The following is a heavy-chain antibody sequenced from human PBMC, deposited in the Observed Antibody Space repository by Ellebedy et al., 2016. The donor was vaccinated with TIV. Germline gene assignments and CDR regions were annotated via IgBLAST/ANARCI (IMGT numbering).Heavy chain of an antibody. Sequence: PGGSLRLSCAASGFTFSSYWMHRVRQAPGKGLVWVSRINSDGSSTSYADSVKGRFTISRDNAKNTLYLQMNSLRAEDTAVYYCASGSSIAAPSGGWGQGTLVTVSS. J-gene: IGHJ4*02. D-gene: IGHD6-6*01. CDR3: ASGSSIAAPSGG. CDR2: INSDGSST. CDR1: GFTFSSYW. V-gene: IGHV3-74*01.